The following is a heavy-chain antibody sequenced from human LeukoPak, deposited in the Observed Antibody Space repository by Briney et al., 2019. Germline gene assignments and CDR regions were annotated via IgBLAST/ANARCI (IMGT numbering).Heavy chain of an antibody. CDR1: GGSKSSYY. Sequence: PSETLALTCTVSGGSKSSYYWSWIRQPAGKGLEWIGRSYTSGSTNYNPSLKSRVTMSADTSKNQFSLKLSSVTAADTAVYYCARDGCSSTSCYWWYFDLWGRGTLVTVSS. CDR2: SYTSGST. CDR3: ARDGCSSTSCYWWYFDL. V-gene: IGHV4-4*07. D-gene: IGHD2-2*01. J-gene: IGHJ2*01.